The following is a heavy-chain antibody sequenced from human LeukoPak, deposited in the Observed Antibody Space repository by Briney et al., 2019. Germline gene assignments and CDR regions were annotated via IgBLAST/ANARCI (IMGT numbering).Heavy chain of an antibody. Sequence: GGSLRLSCAGSGFTFTINAMSWVREAPGGGLEWVLAIGGGDTYYADSVRRRFTISRDDSQSTVHLPMNSLRAEASAVYYCAKDWIPYNRVFACFDFCGQGTPGTVSS. CDR1: GFTFTINA. D-gene: IGHD3-9*01. CDR2: IGGGDT. J-gene: IGHJ4*02. V-gene: IGHV3-23*01. CDR3: AKDWIPYNRVFACFDF.